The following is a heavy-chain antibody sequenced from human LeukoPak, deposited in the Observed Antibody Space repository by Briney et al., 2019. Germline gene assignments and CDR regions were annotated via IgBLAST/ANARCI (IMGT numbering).Heavy chain of an antibody. CDR3: ARDEATTIVVVRYYYYGMDV. D-gene: IGHD3-22*01. CDR2: ISYDGSNK. Sequence: GGSLRLSCAASGFTFSSYAMHWVRQAPGKGLEWVAVISYDGSNKYYADSVKGRFTISKDNSKNTLYLQMNSLRAEDTAVYYCARDEATTIVVVRYYYYGMDVWGQGTTVTVSS. CDR1: GFTFSSYA. J-gene: IGHJ6*02. V-gene: IGHV3-30-3*01.